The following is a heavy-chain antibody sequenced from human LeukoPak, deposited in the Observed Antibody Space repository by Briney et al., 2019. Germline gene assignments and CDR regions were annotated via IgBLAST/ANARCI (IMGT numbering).Heavy chain of an antibody. CDR2: IYTSGST. D-gene: IGHD2-2*01. J-gene: IGHJ6*03. CDR1: GGSISSYY. V-gene: IGHV4-4*07. CDR3: AREPNVPAAMLSYYMDV. Sequence: SETLSLTCTVSGGSISSYYWSWIRQPAGKGLEWIGRIYTSGSTNYNPSLKSRVTISVDTSKNQFSLKLSSVTAADTAVYYCAREPNVPAAMLSYYMDVWGKGTTVTISS.